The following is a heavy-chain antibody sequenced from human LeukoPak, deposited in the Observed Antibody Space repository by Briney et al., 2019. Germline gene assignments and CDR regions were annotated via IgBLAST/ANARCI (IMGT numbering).Heavy chain of an antibody. J-gene: IGHJ4*02. CDR3: ARSRVLFDY. CDR2: IKQDGSEK. CDR1: GFTFSSYW. V-gene: IGHV3-7*03. Sequence: GGSLRLFCAASGFTFSSYWMSGVRQAPGKGLEWVANIKQDGSEKYYVDSVKGRFTISRDNANNSLYLQMNSLRAEDTAVYYCARSRVLFDYWGQGTLVTVSS.